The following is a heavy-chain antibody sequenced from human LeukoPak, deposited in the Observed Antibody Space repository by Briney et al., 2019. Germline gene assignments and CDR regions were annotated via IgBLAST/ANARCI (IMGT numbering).Heavy chain of an antibody. J-gene: IGHJ6*03. D-gene: IGHD1-26*01. CDR3: AKRYSGSYNYYYMDV. Sequence: GGSLRLSCAASGFTFSSYGMHWVRQAPGKGLEWVAFIRYDGSNKYYADSVRGRFTISRDNSKNTLYLQMNSLRAEDTAVYYCAKRYSGSYNYYYMDVWGKGTTVTVSS. V-gene: IGHV3-30*02. CDR2: IRYDGSNK. CDR1: GFTFSSYG.